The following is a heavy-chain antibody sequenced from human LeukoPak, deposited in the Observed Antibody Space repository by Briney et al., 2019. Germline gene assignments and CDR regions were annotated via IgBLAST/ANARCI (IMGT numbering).Heavy chain of an antibody. CDR2: IKPDGSEG. CDR1: GFTFSSYW. Sequence: GGSLRLSCTASGFTFSSYWMSWVRQAPGKGLEWVADIKPDGSEGYYVDSVKGRFTISRDNAKNSLYLQMNSLRAEDTAVYSCARDSKLRSGGFFDPWGQGTLVTVPS. J-gene: IGHJ5*02. V-gene: IGHV3-7*01. D-gene: IGHD2-15*01. CDR3: ARDSKLRSGGFFDP.